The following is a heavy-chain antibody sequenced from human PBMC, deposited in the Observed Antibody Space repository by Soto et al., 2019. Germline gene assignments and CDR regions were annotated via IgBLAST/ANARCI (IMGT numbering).Heavy chain of an antibody. Sequence: GGSLRLSCAASGFTFSSYAMHWVRQAPGKGLEWVSSISSRSRYTFYADSVKGRFTVSRDNTKNSLFLHMNSLRAEDTAVYFCVRPQLSGGRTWGQGTLVTVSS. J-gene: IGHJ5*02. D-gene: IGHD6-19*01. CDR2: ISSRSRYT. V-gene: IGHV3-21*01. CDR1: GFTFSSYA. CDR3: VRPQLSGGRT.